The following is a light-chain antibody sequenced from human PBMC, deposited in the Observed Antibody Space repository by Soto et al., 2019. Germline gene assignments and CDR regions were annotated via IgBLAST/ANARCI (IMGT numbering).Light chain of an antibody. CDR1: SSDIGDYTH. CDR3: CSYTSISTSAV. J-gene: IGLJ2*01. V-gene: IGLV2-14*01. Sequence: QSALTQPASVSGSPGQSITISCTGTSSDIGDYTHVSWYQQHPGKAPKLIIYEVSDRPSGVSNRFSGSKSGNTASLTISGPQTEDEADYYCCSYTSISTSAVFGGGTQLTVL. CDR2: EVS.